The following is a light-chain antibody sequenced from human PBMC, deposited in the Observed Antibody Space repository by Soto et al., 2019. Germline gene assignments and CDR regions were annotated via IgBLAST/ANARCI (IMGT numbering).Light chain of an antibody. CDR3: AAWDDSLNGRV. Sequence: QSALTQPPSVSGAPGQRVTISCTGSSSNIGAGYDVHWYQQVPGTAPKLLIYGNRNRPSGVPDRFSGSKSGTSASLAISGLQSEDEADYYCAAWDDSLNGRVFGGGTKLTVL. J-gene: IGLJ3*02. CDR2: GNR. V-gene: IGLV1-40*01. CDR1: SSNIGAGYD.